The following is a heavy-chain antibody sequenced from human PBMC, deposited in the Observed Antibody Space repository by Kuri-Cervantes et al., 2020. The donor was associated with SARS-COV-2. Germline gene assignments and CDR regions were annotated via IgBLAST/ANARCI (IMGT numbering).Heavy chain of an antibody. J-gene: IGHJ4*02. CDR2: VYLDGRT. V-gene: IGHV3-53*01. CDR3: AKAPGIYSSSWYELDY. D-gene: IGHD6-13*01. CDR1: GFSVSGKF. Sequence: GESLKISCAASGFSVSGKFISRLRQAPGKGLEWVSIVYLDGRTDYADSVKGRFTISRDNSKNTVYLQLNSLRVEDTAVYYCAKAPGIYSSSWYELDYWGQGTLVTVSS.